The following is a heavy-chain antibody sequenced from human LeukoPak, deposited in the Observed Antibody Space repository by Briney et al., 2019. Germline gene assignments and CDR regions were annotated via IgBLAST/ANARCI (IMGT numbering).Heavy chain of an antibody. Sequence: SETLSLTCTVSGGSISSYYWSWIRQPPGKGLEWIGYIYYSGSTNYNPSLKSRVTISVDTSKNRFSLKLRSVTAADTAVYYCARGARLVVAATPGWFDPWGQGTLVTVSS. CDR2: IYYSGST. J-gene: IGHJ5*02. CDR3: ARGARLVVAATPGWFDP. D-gene: IGHD2-15*01. CDR1: GGSISSYY. V-gene: IGHV4-59*01.